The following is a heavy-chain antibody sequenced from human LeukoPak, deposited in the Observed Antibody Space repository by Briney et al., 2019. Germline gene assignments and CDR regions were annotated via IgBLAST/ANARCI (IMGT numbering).Heavy chain of an antibody. CDR1: GGSFSGYY. D-gene: IGHD3-3*01. J-gene: IGHJ6*02. V-gene: IGHV4-34*01. Sequence: PSETLSLTCAVYGGSFSGYYWGWIRQPPGKGLEWIGEINHSGSTNYNPSLKSRVTISVDTSKNQFSLKLSSVTAADTAVYYCARAPRYYDFWSGYSSYYYYGMDVWGQGTTVTVSS. CDR2: INHSGST. CDR3: ARAPRYYDFWSGYSSYYYYGMDV.